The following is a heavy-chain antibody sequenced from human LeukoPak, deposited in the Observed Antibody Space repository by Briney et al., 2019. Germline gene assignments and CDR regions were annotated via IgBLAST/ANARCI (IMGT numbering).Heavy chain of an antibody. CDR1: GFTFSSYW. Sequence: GGSLRLSCAASGFTFSSYWMSWVRQAPGKGLEWVANIKQDGSEKYYVDSVKGRFTISRDNAKNSLYLQMNSLRAEDTAVYYCARDGVSGSYLFDYWGQGTLVTVFS. J-gene: IGHJ4*02. CDR3: ARDGVSGSYLFDY. CDR2: IKQDGSEK. D-gene: IGHD1-26*01. V-gene: IGHV3-7*01.